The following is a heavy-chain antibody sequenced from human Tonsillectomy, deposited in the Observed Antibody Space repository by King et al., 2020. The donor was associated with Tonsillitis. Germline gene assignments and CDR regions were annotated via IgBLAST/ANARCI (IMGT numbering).Heavy chain of an antibody. V-gene: IGHV3-9*01. CDR2: ISWNSGRI. J-gene: IGHJ6*02. Sequence: VQLVESGGGLVQPGRSLRLSCAASGFTFDNYAMHWVRQAPGKGLEWVSGISWNSGRIGYADSVKGRFTISRDNAKNSLSLQMSSLRAEDTALYYCAKDNGISPFHGMDVWGQGTTVTVSS. D-gene: IGHD2/OR15-2a*01. CDR1: GFTFDNYA. CDR3: AKDNGISPFHGMDV.